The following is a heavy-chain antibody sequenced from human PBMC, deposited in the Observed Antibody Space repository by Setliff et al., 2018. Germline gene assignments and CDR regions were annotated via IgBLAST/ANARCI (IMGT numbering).Heavy chain of an antibody. D-gene: IGHD6-19*01. V-gene: IGHV4-39*07. CDR3: ARVSQYSSGWYYYYYYGMDV. Sequence: PSETLSLTCTVSGGSISGSSYYWGWIRQPPGKGLEWIGSIYYSGSTYYNPSLKSRVTISVDTSKNQFSLKLSSVTAADTAVYYCARVSQYSSGWYYYYYYGMDVWGQGTTVTVSS. CDR1: GGSISGSSYY. CDR2: IYYSGST. J-gene: IGHJ6*02.